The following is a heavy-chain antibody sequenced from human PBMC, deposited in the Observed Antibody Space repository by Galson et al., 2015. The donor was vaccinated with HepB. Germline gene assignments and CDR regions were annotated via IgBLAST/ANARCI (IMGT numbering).Heavy chain of an antibody. CDR3: ARVVSVNYYYYMDV. J-gene: IGHJ6*03. Sequence: SVKVSCKASGYTFTSYGISWVRQAPGQGLEWMGWISAYNGNTNYAQKLQGRVTMTTDTSTSTAYMELRSLRSDDTAVYYCARVVSVNYYYYMDVWGKGTTVTVSS. CDR1: GYTFTSYG. CDR2: ISAYNGNT. V-gene: IGHV1-18*01. D-gene: IGHD2-21*01.